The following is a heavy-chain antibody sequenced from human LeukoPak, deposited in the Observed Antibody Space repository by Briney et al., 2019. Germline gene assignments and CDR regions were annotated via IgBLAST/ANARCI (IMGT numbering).Heavy chain of an antibody. D-gene: IGHD6-19*01. J-gene: IGHJ4*02. CDR2: VYFSGST. CDR1: GGSVSSSDYY. V-gene: IGHV4-39*01. CDR3: ARLEVAGINDY. Sequence: SETLSLTCTVSGGSVSSSDYYWAWIRQPPGKGLEWIGSVYFSGSTYYNPSLKSRVTISVDTSKSEFSLKLSSVTAADTAVYYCARLEVAGINDYWGQGTLVTVSS.